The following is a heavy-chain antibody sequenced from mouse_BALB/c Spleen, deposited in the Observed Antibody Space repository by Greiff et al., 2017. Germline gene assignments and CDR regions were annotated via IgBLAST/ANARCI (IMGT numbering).Heavy chain of an antibody. CDR1: GYSITSDYA. CDR3: ARGGLRRPAWFAY. Sequence: VQLQQSGPGLVKPSQSLSLTCTVTGYSITSDYAWNWIRQFPGNKLEWMGYISFSGSTSYNPSLKSRISITRDTSKNQFFLQLNSVTTEDTATYYCARGGLRRPAWFAYWGQGTLVTVSA. J-gene: IGHJ3*01. CDR2: ISFSGST. V-gene: IGHV3-2*02. D-gene: IGHD2-4*01.